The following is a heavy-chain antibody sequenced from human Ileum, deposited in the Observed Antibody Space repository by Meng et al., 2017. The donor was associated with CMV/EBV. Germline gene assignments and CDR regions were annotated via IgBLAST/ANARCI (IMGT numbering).Heavy chain of an antibody. Sequence: GGSLRLSCVGSGFTLSSYAMGWVRQAPRKGLEWVSGISGSGTSTYYADSVKGRFTISRDNSKKVLYLQMNDLRVEDTDVYFCAKLPHYYDSSAYYADYWGQGTLVTVSS. J-gene: IGHJ4*02. CDR1: GFTLSSYA. D-gene: IGHD3-22*01. V-gene: IGHV3-23*01. CDR2: ISGSGTST. CDR3: AKLPHYYDSSAYYADY.